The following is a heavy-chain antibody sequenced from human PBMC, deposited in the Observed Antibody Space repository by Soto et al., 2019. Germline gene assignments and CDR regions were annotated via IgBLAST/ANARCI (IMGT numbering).Heavy chain of an antibody. Sequence: SETLSLTCAVYGGSFSGYYWSWIRQPPGKGLEWIGEINHSGSTNYNPSLKSRVTISVDTSKNQFSLKLSSVTAADTAVYYCARNRLGYCSGGSCYSKFDPWGQGTLVTVSS. CDR3: ARNRLGYCSGGSCYSKFDP. D-gene: IGHD2-15*01. V-gene: IGHV4-34*01. J-gene: IGHJ5*02. CDR1: GGSFSGYY. CDR2: INHSGST.